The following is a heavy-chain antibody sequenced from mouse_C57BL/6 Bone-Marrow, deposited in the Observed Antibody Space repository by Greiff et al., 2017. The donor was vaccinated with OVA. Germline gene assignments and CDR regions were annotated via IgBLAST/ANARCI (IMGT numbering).Heavy chain of an antibody. D-gene: IGHD1-1*01. Sequence: VKLKQSGAELVKPGASVKMSCKASGYTFTTYPIEWMKQNHGKSLEWIGNFHPYNDDTKYNEKFKGKATLTVEKSSSTVYLELSRLTSDDSAVYYCARRGYYYGSSYDAMDYWGQGTSVTVSS. CDR1: GYTFTTYP. J-gene: IGHJ4*01. CDR2: FHPYNDDT. CDR3: ARRGYYYGSSYDAMDY. V-gene: IGHV1-47*01.